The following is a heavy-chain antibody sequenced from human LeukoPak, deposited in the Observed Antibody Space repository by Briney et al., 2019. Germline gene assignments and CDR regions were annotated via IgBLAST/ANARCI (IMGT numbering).Heavy chain of an antibody. Sequence: SETLSLTCTVSGGSISSYYWSWIRQPAGKGLEWIGRIYTSGSTNYNPSLKSRVTMSVDTSKNQFSLKLSSVTAADTAVYYCARDWVFRILGVVRHNWFDPWGQGTLVTVSS. V-gene: IGHV4-4*07. CDR2: IYTSGST. D-gene: IGHD3-3*01. CDR1: GGSISSYY. J-gene: IGHJ5*02. CDR3: ARDWVFRILGVVRHNWFDP.